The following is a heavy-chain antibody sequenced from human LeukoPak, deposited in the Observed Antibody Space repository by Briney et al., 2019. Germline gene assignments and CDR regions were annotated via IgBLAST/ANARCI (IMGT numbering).Heavy chain of an antibody. CDR3: ARDPPRTSLDY. CDR1: GFTFISYE. J-gene: IGHJ4*02. CDR2: ISSSGSTI. Sequence: QPGGSLRLSCAASGFTFISYEMNWVRQAPGKGLEWVSYISSSGSTIYYADSVKGRFTISRDNAENSLYLQMNSLRAEDTAVYYCARDPPRTSLDYWGQGTLVTVSS. D-gene: IGHD2-2*01. V-gene: IGHV3-48*03.